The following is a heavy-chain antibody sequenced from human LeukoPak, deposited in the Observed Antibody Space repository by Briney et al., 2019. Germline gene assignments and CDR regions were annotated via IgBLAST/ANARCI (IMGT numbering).Heavy chain of an antibody. Sequence: PGGSLRLSCAASGFTFSDYAMSWVRQPPGKGLEWVSTISASGESRNYLDSVKGRFTISRDSSKNTVYLQMNSLRAEDTAVFYCARDPGGTFDYWGQGTLVTVSS. CDR1: GFTFSDYA. D-gene: IGHD2-8*02. CDR3: ARDPGGTFDY. V-gene: IGHV3-23*01. CDR2: ISASGESR. J-gene: IGHJ4*02.